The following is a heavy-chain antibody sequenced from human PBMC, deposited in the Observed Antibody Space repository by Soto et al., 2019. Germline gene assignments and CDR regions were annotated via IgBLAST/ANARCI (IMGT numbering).Heavy chain of an antibody. V-gene: IGHV1-46*01. CDR2: INPNGGST. CDR3: AGAGWFSAWRSLSGMDV. D-gene: IGHD2-15*01. CDR1: AYNFLNYY. J-gene: IGHJ6*02. Sequence: QVHLVQSGAEVKKPGATVKVSCKASAYNFLNYYIHWVRQAPGQGLEWMGIINPNGGSTTYAQKCQGRVTTTRDTCTTTVYLALSSLTSQDTAVYYCAGAGWFSAWRSLSGMDVWGQGTTVTVS.